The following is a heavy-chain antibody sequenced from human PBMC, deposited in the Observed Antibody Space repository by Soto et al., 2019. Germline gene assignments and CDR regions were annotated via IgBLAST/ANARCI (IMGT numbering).Heavy chain of an antibody. D-gene: IGHD2-21*01. V-gene: IGHV4-61*05. CDR2: IYYSGST. Sequence: SETLSLTCTVSGDSISVSGDSSNDHYWSWVRQPPGKGLEWIGSIYYSGSTNYNPSLKSRVTISVDTSKNEFYLNLNSVTAADTAVYYCAGIREDVYYGMDVWGQGTTVTVSS. J-gene: IGHJ6*02. CDR3: AGIREDVYYGMDV. CDR1: GDSISVSGDSSNDHY.